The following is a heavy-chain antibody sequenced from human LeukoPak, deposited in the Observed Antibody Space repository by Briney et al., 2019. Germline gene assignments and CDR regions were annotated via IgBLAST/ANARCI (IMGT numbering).Heavy chain of an antibody. J-gene: IGHJ6*02. CDR1: GFTPRIFW. CDR3: VRGPRTRTPPQPGLYYRGLDV. V-gene: IGHV3-7*01. Sequence: RGSLRLSCAASGFTPRIFWMTWVRQAPGEGLGWVANVEYEGREKNYVDSVKGRFTISRDNAKNTLYLHMNSLRAEDTAVYYCVRGPRTRTPPQPGLYYRGLDVWGQGTTVTVSS. CDR2: VEYEGREK. D-gene: IGHD1/OR15-1a*01.